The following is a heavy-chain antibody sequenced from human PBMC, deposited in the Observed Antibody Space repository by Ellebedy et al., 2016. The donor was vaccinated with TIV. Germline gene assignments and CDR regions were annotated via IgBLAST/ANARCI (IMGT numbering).Heavy chain of an antibody. CDR1: GGSFSNSS. J-gene: IGHJ5*02. D-gene: IGHD2-2*01. V-gene: IGHV4-34*01. CDR2: INHSGRT. CDR3: AREKFVVLPVAMSIPPYSWFDP. Sequence: MPSETLSLTCAVSGGSFSNSSWSWIRQPPGKGLEWIGEINHSGRTSYNPSLKSRVTIAIDTSKNQFSLELRSVTAADTAVYYCAREKFVVLPVAMSIPPYSWFDPWGQGTLVTVSS.